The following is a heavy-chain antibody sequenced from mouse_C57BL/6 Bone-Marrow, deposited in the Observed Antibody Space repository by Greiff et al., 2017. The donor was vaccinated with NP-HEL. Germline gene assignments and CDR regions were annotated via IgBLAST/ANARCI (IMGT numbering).Heavy chain of an antibody. V-gene: IGHV1-9*01. J-gene: IGHJ1*03. D-gene: IGHD1-1*01. CDR2: ILPGSGST. CDR1: GYTFTGYW. CDR3: ARRGYYYGSLYWYFDV. Sequence: VQLQPSGAELMKPGASVKLSCKATGYTFTGYWIEWVKQRPGHGLEWIGEILPGSGSTNYNEKFKGKATFTADTSSNTAYMQLSSLTTEDSAIYYCARRGYYYGSLYWYFDVWGTGTTVTVSS.